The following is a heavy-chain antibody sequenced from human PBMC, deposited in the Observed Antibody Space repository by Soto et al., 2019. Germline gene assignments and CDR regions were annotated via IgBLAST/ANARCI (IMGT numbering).Heavy chain of an antibody. CDR3: ARGPPEDTAKSASPGYGMDV. V-gene: IGHV4-34*01. CDR2: INHSGST. D-gene: IGHD6-6*01. Sequence: PSETLSLTCAVYGGSFSGYYWHWIRHPPGNGLEWIGEINHSGSTNYNPSLKSRVTISVATSKNQFSLKLSSVTAADTAVYYCARGPPEDTAKSASPGYGMDVWGQGTTVTVSS. CDR1: GGSFSGYY. J-gene: IGHJ6*02.